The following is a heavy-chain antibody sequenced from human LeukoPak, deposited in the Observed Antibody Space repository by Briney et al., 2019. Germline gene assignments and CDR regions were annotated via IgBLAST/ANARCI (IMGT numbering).Heavy chain of an antibody. CDR3: ARGYHREGMDV. CDR1: GYTFTSYA. V-gene: IGHV7-4-1*02. CDR2: ININTGNP. J-gene: IGHJ6*02. Sequence: ASVKVSCKASGYTFTSYAMNWVRQAPGQGLEWLGWININTGNPTYAQGFTGRFVLSLDTSVSTAYLQISSQKAEDTAVYYCARGYHREGMDVWGQGTTVTVSS. D-gene: IGHD2-2*01.